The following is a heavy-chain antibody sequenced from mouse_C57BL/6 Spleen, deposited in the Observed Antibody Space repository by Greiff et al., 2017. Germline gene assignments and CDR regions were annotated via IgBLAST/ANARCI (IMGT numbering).Heavy chain of an antibody. V-gene: IGHV1-31*01. Sequence: EVQVVESGPELVKPGASVKISCKASGYSFTGYYMHWVKQSHGNILDWIGYIYPYNGVSSYNQKFKGKATLTVDKSSSTAYMELRSLTSEDSAVYYCARGSTMVTNWYFDVWGTGTTVTVSS. J-gene: IGHJ1*03. CDR1: GYSFTGYY. D-gene: IGHD2-2*01. CDR2: IYPYNGVS. CDR3: ARGSTMVTNWYFDV.